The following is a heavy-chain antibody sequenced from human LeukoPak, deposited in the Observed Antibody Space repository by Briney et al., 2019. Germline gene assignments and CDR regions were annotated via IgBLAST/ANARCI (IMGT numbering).Heavy chain of an antibody. CDR1: GYSISSGYY. CDR2: IYYSGTT. Sequence: SSETLSLTCAVSGYSISSGYYWGWIRQPPGKGLEWIGSIYYSGTTYYNPPLKSRVTISVDTSKNQFSLKLSSVTAADTTIYYCARPSSGHYKVFDYWGQGTLVTVSS. V-gene: IGHV4-38-2*01. D-gene: IGHD3-22*01. CDR3: ARPSSGHYKVFDY. J-gene: IGHJ4*02.